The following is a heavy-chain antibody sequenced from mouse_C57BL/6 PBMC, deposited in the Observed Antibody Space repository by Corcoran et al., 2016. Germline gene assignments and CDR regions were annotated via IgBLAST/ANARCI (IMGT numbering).Heavy chain of an antibody. J-gene: IGHJ4*01. CDR1: GYTFTTYG. V-gene: IGHV9-3*01. CDR2: INTYSGVP. Sequence: QIQLVQSGPELKKPGDTVKISCKASGYTFTTYGMSWVKQAPGKGLKWMGWINTYSGVPTYADDFKGRFAFSLETSASTAYLQINNLKNEDTATYFCAREGLYYYAMDYWGQGTSVTVSS. CDR3: AREGLYYYAMDY.